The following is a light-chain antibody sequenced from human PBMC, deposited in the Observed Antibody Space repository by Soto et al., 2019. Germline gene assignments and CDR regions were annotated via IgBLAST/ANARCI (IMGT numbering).Light chain of an antibody. CDR3: QQYGSSTST. CDR1: QSVXSS. J-gene: IGKJ5*01. CDR2: GAS. V-gene: IGKV3-15*01. Sequence: VLTQSPATLSVSPGERPTLSCRASQSVXSSLDWYQQEPGQAPRVRXDGASTRATGSPARLSGSGSGTEFTLPISSLHSEDFAVYYCQQYGSSTSTFGQGTRLEIK.